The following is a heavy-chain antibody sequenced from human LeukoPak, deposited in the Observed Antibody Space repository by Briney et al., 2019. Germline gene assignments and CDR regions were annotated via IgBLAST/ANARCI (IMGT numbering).Heavy chain of an antibody. J-gene: IGHJ4*02. V-gene: IGHV4-39*01. D-gene: IGHD2-8*01. Sequence: PSETLSLTCTVSGGSISSYYWSWIRQPPGKGREGIGSIYHSGSTYYNPSLKSRVTISVDTSKNQFSLKLSSVTAADTAVYYCASLMAVGDYWGQGTLVTVSS. CDR3: ASLMAVGDY. CDR2: IYHSGST. CDR1: GGSISSYY.